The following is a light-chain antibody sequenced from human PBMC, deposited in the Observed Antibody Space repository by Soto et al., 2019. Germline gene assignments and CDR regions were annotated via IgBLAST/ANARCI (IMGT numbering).Light chain of an antibody. CDR2: EVT. J-gene: IGLJ2*01. Sequence: QSALTQPASVSGSPGQSITISCTGTTSDVGGYNSVSWFQNQPDKAPKLIIYEVTLRPSGVSDRFSGSKSGNTASRTISGLQTEDEADYYCDSYKSTGTLLFGGATKVTVL. CDR3: DSYKSTGTLL. V-gene: IGLV2-14*01. CDR1: TSDVGGYNS.